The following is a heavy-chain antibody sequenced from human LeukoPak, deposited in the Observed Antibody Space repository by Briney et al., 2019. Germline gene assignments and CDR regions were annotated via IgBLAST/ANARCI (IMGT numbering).Heavy chain of an antibody. Sequence: GGSLRLSCAASGFTVSSNYMTWVRQAPGKGLEWVSVIYSGVSTYYADSVKGRFTISRDNSKNTIYLQMNSLRAEDTAVYYCARGSGSYYGQPFDYWGQGTLVTVSS. D-gene: IGHD1-26*01. CDR2: IYSGVST. V-gene: IGHV3-66*01. CDR3: ARGSGSYYGQPFDY. J-gene: IGHJ4*02. CDR1: GFTVSSNY.